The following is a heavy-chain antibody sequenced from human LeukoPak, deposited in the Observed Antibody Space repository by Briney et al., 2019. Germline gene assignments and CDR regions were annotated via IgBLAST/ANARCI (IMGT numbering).Heavy chain of an antibody. V-gene: IGHV4-30-4*07. CDR3: ARGSLGDYYDSSGYYYAWRSDYYYMDV. J-gene: IGHJ6*03. D-gene: IGHD3-22*01. CDR1: GGSIGSGGYS. CDR2: IYYSGST. Sequence: PSETLSLTCAVSGGSIGSGGYSWSWIRQPPGKGLEWIGYIYYSGSTYYNPSLKSRVTISVDTSKNQFSLKLSSVTAADTAVYYCARGSLGDYYDSSGYYYAWRSDYYYMDVWGKGTTVTVSS.